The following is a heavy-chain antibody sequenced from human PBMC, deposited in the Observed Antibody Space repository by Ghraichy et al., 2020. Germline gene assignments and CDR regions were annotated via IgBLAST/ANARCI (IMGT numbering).Heavy chain of an antibody. CDR2: IDTGKRSTI. CDR1: GFTFSSYS. Sequence: GGSLRLSCVASGFTFSSYSMNWVRQAPGKGLEWVSYIDTGKRSTIYYAGSVRCRVTISRDNGRNSLYLQMNILRDDDTAFYYCARKGASCGGDCYLDFDIWGRGTLVTVSS. V-gene: IGHV3-48*02. D-gene: IGHD2-21*02. J-gene: IGHJ2*01. CDR3: ARKGASCGGDCYLDFDI.